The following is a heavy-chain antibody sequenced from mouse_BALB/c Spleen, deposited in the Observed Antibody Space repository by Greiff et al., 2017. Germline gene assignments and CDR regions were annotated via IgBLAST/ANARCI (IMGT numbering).Heavy chain of an antibody. J-gene: IGHJ4*01. CDR2: IAPGSGST. CDR1: GYTFTSYW. D-gene: IGHD2-1*01. Sequence: DLVKPGASVKLSCKASGYTFTSYWINWIKQRPGQGLEWIGRIAPGSGSTYYNEMFKGKATLTVDTSSSTAYIQLSSLSSEDSAVYFCARERDYGNYAMDYWGQGTSVTVSS. V-gene: IGHV1S41*01. CDR3: ARERDYGNYAMDY.